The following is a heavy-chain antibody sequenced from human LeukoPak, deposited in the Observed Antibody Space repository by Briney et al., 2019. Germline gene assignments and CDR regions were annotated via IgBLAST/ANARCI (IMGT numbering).Heavy chain of an antibody. D-gene: IGHD3-22*01. V-gene: IGHV4-59*01. J-gene: IGHJ6*03. Sequence: PSETLSLTCTVSGGSISSYYWSWIRQPPGKGLEWIGNIYYSGSTNYNPSLKSRVTISVDTSKNQFSLKLNSVTAADTAVYYCARSSEGRYYYDSSGYSYYYYYMDVWGKGTTVT. CDR2: IYYSGST. CDR1: GGSISSYY. CDR3: ARSSEGRYYYDSSGYSYYYYYMDV.